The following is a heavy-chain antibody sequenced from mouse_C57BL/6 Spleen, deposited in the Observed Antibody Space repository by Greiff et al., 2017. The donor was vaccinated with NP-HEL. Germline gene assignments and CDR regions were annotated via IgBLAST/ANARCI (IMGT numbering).Heavy chain of an antibody. J-gene: IGHJ3*01. D-gene: IGHD1-1*01. CDR1: GYTFTSYW. CDR3: ARYSAVTTVEAD. CDR2: IDPSDSYT. V-gene: IGHV1-59*01. Sequence: QVQLQQPGAELVRPGTSVKLSCKASGYTFTSYWMHWVKQRPGQGLEWIGVIDPSDSYTNYNQKFKGKATLTVDTSSSTAYMQLSSLTSEDSAVYYCARYSAVTTVEADWGQGTLVTVSA.